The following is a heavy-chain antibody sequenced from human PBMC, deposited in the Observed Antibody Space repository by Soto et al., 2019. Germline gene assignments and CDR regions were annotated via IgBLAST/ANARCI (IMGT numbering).Heavy chain of an antibody. CDR2: ISSSSSYI. D-gene: IGHD5-18*01. CDR1: GFTFSSYS. V-gene: IGHV3-21*01. Sequence: GSLRLSCATSGFTFSSYSMNWVRQAPGKGLKWVSSISSSSSYIYYADSVKGRFTISRDNAKNSLFLQMNSLRAEDTAVYFCARGVDTAMVVYYYYYGMDVWGQGTTATVSS. J-gene: IGHJ6*02. CDR3: ARGVDTAMVVYYYYYGMDV.